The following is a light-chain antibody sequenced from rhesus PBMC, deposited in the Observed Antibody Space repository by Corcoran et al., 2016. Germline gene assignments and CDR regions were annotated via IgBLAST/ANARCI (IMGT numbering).Light chain of an antibody. J-gene: IGKJ4*01. CDR3: MQGTHWPT. V-gene: IGKV2-58*03. Sequence: DVVMTQSPLSLPVTPGQPASISCRSSQSLLHRNGNTYLSWFLQKPGQPPRRLIYKVSNRDSGVPDRLSGSGAGTDVTLKSSRVEAEDVGVYYCMQGTHWPTFGGGTKVEIK. CDR2: KVS. CDR1: QSLLHRNGNTY.